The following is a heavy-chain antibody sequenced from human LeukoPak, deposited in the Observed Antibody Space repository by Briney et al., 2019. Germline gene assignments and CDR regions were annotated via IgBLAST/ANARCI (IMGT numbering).Heavy chain of an antibody. Sequence: AASVKVSCKASGGTFNSNAFHWVRQAPGQGLEWMGGIIPIFGSTKYAQKFQGRVTVTTDESTGTAYMVLSDLRSDDTAVYYCARDLLSGGFDPWGQGTLVTVSS. CDR3: ARDLLSGGFDP. V-gene: IGHV1-69*05. J-gene: IGHJ5*02. CDR2: IIPIFGST. CDR1: GGTFNSNA. D-gene: IGHD3-10*01.